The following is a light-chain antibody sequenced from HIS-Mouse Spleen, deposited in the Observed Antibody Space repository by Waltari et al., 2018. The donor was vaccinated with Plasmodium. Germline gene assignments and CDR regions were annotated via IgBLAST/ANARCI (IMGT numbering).Light chain of an antibody. J-gene: IGLJ3*02. V-gene: IGLV3-10*01. Sequence: SYQLPQPPSVPLSPGQTARITCSGDALPKKYAYWYQQKSGQAPVLVIYEDSKRPSGIPERFSGSSSGTMATLTISGAQVEDEADYYCYSTDSSGNHRVFGGGTKLTVL. CDR2: EDS. CDR1: ALPKKY. CDR3: YSTDSSGNHRV.